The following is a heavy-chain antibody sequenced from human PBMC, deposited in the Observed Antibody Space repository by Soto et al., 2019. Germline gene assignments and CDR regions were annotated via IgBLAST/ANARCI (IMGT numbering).Heavy chain of an antibody. CDR3: FSESASTSNYFHS. CDR1: EECGYGFY. J-gene: IGHJ4*01. CDR2: IYNNGRT. D-gene: IGHD1-26*01. Sequence: SWKNPDIRSRVYEECGYGFYWKCLRQTPGKGLEWIGNIYNNGRTNYNPSLKNRVTISIDTSKNQFSLHLSSVTTADTAMYFCFSESASTSNYFHSRG. V-gene: IGHV4-59*02.